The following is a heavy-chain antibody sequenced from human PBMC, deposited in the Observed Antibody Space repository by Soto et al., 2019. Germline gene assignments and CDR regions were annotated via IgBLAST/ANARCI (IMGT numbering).Heavy chain of an antibody. CDR2: ISSDGDNK. V-gene: IGHV3-30*18. CDR3: AKSGVSSWLFDY. CDR1: GITFSSYG. J-gene: IGHJ4*02. Sequence: LRLSCAASGITFSSYGMHWVRQAPGKRLEWVAHISSDGDNKYYADSVKGRFTISRDNLKNTLYLQMNSLTVEDTALYYCAKSGVSSWLFDYWGQGTQVTVAS. D-gene: IGHD6-13*01.